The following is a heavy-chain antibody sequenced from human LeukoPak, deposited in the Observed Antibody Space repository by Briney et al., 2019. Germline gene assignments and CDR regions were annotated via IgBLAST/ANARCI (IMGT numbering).Heavy chain of an antibody. CDR2: IFYSGAT. J-gene: IGHJ4*02. CDR1: GGSISSYY. D-gene: IGHD5-18*01. CDR3: TIAGYSYGTGYYFDY. Sequence: PLETLSLTCSVSGGSISSYYWSWLRPPPGKGREWFGYIFYSGATYYNPPLKSRVTISLDTSKNQFSLKLSSVTAADAAVYYCTIAGYSYGTGYYFDYWGQGALVTVSS. V-gene: IGHV4-59*01.